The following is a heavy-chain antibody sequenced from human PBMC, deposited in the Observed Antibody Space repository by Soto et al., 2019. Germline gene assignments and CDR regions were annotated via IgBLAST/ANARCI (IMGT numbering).Heavy chain of an antibody. D-gene: IGHD4-4*01. CDR3: AKEVVESTYSYYGLDV. Sequence: QVQLVESGEGVVRPGGSLRLSFSASGLSFESYAWNWVRRPPGRGLGGLAVVSFDSKNKYYIDSVEGRFTISRDNSKNMLYLQMNSLRSEDTAVYYCAKEVVESTYSYYGLDVWGPGTTVTVSS. J-gene: IGHJ6*02. V-gene: IGHV3-30*18. CDR2: VSFDSKNK. CDR1: GLSFESYA.